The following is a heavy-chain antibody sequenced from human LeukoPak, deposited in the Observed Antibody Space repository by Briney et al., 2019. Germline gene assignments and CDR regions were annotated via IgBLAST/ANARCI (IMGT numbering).Heavy chain of an antibody. D-gene: IGHD4-17*01. V-gene: IGHV3-66*01. Sequence: GGSLRLSCAASGFTLSSNYMSWVRQAPGKGLEWVSFIYSGGSTYYADSVKGRFTISRDNSKNTLYLQMNSLRAEGTAAYYCARDLDYAYFQHWGQGTLVTVSS. CDR3: ARDLDYAYFQH. J-gene: IGHJ1*01. CDR1: GFTLSSNY. CDR2: IYSGGST.